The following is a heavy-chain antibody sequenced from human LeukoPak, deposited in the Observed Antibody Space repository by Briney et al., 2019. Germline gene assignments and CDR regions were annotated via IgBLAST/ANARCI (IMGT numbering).Heavy chain of an antibody. D-gene: IGHD1-26*01. Sequence: GGSLRLSCAASGFTFRRYEMNWVRQAPGKGLEWVSYISSSGSTTYYADSVKGRFTISRDNAKNSLYLQMNSLRAEDTAVYYCARRPGGFDYWGQGTLVTVSS. CDR3: ARRPGGFDY. V-gene: IGHV3-48*03. CDR2: ISSSGSTT. CDR1: GFTFRRYE. J-gene: IGHJ4*02.